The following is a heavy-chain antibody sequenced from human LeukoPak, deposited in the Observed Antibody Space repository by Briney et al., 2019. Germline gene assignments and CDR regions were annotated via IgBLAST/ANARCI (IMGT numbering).Heavy chain of an antibody. CDR3: ARNPVTYRFDP. D-gene: IGHD4-17*01. J-gene: IGHJ5*02. V-gene: IGHV4-30-2*01. CDR2: IYRSGST. CDR1: GGSISSSTNS. Sequence: PSQTLSLTCGVSGGSISSSTNSWRWIRQPPGKGLEWIANIYRSGSTYYNPSLKSRATISVDRSKNQFSLKLSSVTAADTAVYYCARNPVTYRFDPWGQGSPVTVSS.